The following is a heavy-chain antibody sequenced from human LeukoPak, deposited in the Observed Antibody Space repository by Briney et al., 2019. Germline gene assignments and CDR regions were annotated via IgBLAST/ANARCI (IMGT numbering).Heavy chain of an antibody. D-gene: IGHD3-3*01. CDR2: ISYDGSNK. V-gene: IGHV3-30*03. CDR1: GFTFSSYG. J-gene: IGHJ4*02. Sequence: PGGSLRLSCAASGFTFSSYGMHWVRQAPGKGLEWVAVISYDGSNKYYADSVKGRFTISRDNSKNTLYLQMNSLRAEDTAVYYCARDPNDGDFWSGYSYYFDYWGQGTLVTVSS. CDR3: ARDPNDGDFWSGYSYYFDY.